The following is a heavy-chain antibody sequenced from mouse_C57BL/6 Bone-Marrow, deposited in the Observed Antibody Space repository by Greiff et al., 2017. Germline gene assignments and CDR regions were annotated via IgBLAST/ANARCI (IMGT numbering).Heavy chain of an antibody. CDR1: GYTFTSYW. D-gene: IGHD2-2*01. CDR2: INPSSGYT. CDR3: ARAGDGYDRYFDV. J-gene: IGHJ1*03. Sequence: QVQLQQSGAELAKPGASVKLSCKASGYTFTSYWMHWVKQRPGQGLEWIGYINPSSGYTKYHQKFKDKATLTADKSSSTAYMQMNSLHYEDSAVYYWARAGDGYDRYFDVWGTGTTVTVSS. V-gene: IGHV1-7*01.